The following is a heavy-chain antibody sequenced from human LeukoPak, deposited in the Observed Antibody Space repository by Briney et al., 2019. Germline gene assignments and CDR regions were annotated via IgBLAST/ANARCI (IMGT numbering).Heavy chain of an antibody. D-gene: IGHD3-3*01. J-gene: IGHJ6*02. V-gene: IGHV1-8*01. CDR2: MNPNNGGT. CDR1: GYTFTIYD. Sequence: ASVKVSCKASGYTFTIYDINWVRQAPGQGVEWVGWMNPNNGGTVYAQKFQGRVTMTRDTSTGTSYMELNSLRSEGTAVYYCARGAIFGVTPRGYGMDVWGQGTTVTVSS. CDR3: ARGAIFGVTPRGYGMDV.